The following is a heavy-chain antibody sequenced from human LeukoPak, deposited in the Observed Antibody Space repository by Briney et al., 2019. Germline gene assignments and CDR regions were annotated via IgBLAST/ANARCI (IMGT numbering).Heavy chain of an antibody. CDR3: ARNAVPDRPFSGMDV. D-gene: IGHD2-2*01. Sequence: SVKVSCKASGGTFSSYAISWVRQAPGQGLEWMGGIIPIFGTANYAQKFQGRVTITADESTSTPYMELSSLRSEDTAVYYCARNAVPDRPFSGMDVWGKGTTVTVSS. J-gene: IGHJ6*04. CDR1: GGTFSSYA. V-gene: IGHV1-69*13. CDR2: IIPIFGTA.